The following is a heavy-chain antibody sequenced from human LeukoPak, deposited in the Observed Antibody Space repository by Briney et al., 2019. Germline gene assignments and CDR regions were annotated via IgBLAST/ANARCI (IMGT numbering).Heavy chain of an antibody. J-gene: IGHJ4*02. CDR3: ARDKGEYYDSSGYLDY. V-gene: IGHV4-59*01. CDR1: GGSISSYY. D-gene: IGHD3-22*01. Sequence: PSETLSLTCTVSGGSISSYYWSWVRQPPGKGLEGIGYIYYSGNTNCNPAIKSRVTMSVDTSKNQFSLKLSSVTAADPAVYYCARDKGEYYDSSGYLDYWGQGTLVTVSS. CDR2: IYYSGNT.